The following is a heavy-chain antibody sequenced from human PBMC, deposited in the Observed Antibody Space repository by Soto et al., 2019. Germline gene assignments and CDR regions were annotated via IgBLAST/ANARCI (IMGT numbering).Heavy chain of an antibody. Sequence: SETLSLTCTVSGGFISSYYWSWIRQPPGKGLEWIGYIYYSGSTNYNPSLKSRVTISVDTSKNQLSLKLSSVTAADTAVYYCAGAGMRNYYESSGYNNWGKGTLVTVSS. CDR2: IYYSGST. V-gene: IGHV4-59*01. D-gene: IGHD3-22*01. CDR1: GGFISSYY. J-gene: IGHJ4*02. CDR3: AGAGMRNYYESSGYNN.